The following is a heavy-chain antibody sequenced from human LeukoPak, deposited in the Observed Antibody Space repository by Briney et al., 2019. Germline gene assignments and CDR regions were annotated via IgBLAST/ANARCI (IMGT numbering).Heavy chain of an antibody. J-gene: IGHJ4*02. V-gene: IGHV3-30-3*02. D-gene: IGHD3-22*01. CDR2: ISYDGSNK. CDR3: AKCRSAHDSSGYCNY. CDR1: GFTFSSYA. Sequence: HGRSLRLSCAASGFTFSSYAMHWVRQAPGKGLEWVAVISYDGSNKYYADSVKGRFTISRDNSKNTLYLQKNSLRAEDTAVYYCAKCRSAHDSSGYCNYWGQGTLVTVSS.